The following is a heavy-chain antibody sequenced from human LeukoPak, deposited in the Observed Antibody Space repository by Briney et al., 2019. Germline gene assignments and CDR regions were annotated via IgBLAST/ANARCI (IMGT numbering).Heavy chain of an antibody. D-gene: IGHD3-10*01. CDR3: ARDPHYGAFDI. CDR1: GFTFSSHW. CDR2: INQDGSQK. V-gene: IGHV3-7*01. Sequence: GGSLRLSCAAFGFTFSSHWMCWVRQAPGKGLEWVAEINQDGSQKFYVDSVKGRFSISRDNAKNSLYLQMDSLRAEDTAVYYCARDPHYGAFDIWGLGTMVTVSS. J-gene: IGHJ3*02.